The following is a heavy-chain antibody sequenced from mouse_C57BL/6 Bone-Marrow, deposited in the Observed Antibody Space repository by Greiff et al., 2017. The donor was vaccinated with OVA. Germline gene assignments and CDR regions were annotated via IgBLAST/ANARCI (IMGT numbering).Heavy chain of an antibody. Sequence: ESGPGLVKPSQSLSLTCSVTGYSITSGYYWNWIRQFPGNKLEWMGYISYDGSNNYNPSLKNRISITRDTSKNQFFLKLNSVTTEDTATYYCARGDYYYGSSSFAYWGQGTLVTVSA. D-gene: IGHD1-1*01. CDR1: GYSITSGYY. J-gene: IGHJ3*01. CDR2: ISYDGSN. V-gene: IGHV3-6*01. CDR3: ARGDYYYGSSSFAY.